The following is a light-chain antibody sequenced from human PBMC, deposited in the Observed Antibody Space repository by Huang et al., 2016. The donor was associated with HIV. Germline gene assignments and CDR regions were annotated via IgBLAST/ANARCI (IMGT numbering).Light chain of an antibody. J-gene: IGKJ2*01. V-gene: IGKV3-20*01. CDR3: QQYGVSPRT. Sequence: EIVLTQSPGTQSLSPGDRATLSCRASQSVSSSYIAWYQQNPGQATRLLIYGASSRATGIPDRFSGSGSGTDFTLTISRLEPEDFAVYYCQQYGVSPRTFGQGTKLEIK. CDR1: QSVSSSY. CDR2: GAS.